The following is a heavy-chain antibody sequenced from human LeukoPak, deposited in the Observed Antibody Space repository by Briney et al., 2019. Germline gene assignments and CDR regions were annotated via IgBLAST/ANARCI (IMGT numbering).Heavy chain of an antibody. J-gene: IGHJ4*02. V-gene: IGHV1-69*05. D-gene: IGHD1-1*01. CDR3: ARVATGTFYYFDY. CDR1: GGTFSSSA. CDR2: IIPIFGTA. Sequence: ASVKVSCKASGGTFSSSAISWVRQAPGQGLEWMGGIIPIFGTANYAQKFQGRVTITTDESTSTAYMELSSLRSEDTAVYYCARVATGTFYYFDYWGQGTLVTVSS.